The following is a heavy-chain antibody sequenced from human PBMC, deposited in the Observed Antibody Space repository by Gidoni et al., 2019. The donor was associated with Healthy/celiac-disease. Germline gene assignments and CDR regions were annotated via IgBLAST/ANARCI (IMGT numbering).Heavy chain of an antibody. D-gene: IGHD7-27*01. CDR2: IYHSGST. V-gene: IGHV4-38-2*01. CDR3: ARGRTGDY. CDR1: GYSISSGYY. Sequence: QVQLQESGPGLVKPSETLSLTCAVSGYSISSGYYWGCIRQPPGQGLEWIGSIYHSGSTYYNPSLKSRVTISVDTSKNQFSLKLGSVTAADTAVYYCARGRTGDYWGQGTLVTVSS. J-gene: IGHJ4*02.